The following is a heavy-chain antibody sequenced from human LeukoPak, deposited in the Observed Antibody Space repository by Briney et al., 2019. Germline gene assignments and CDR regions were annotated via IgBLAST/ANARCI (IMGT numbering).Heavy chain of an antibody. CDR2: IIPIFGTA. V-gene: IGHV1-69*13. J-gene: IGHJ4*02. CDR1: GGTFSSYA. Sequence: GASVRVSCKASGGTFSSYAISWVRQAPGQGLEWMGGIIPIFGTANYAQKFQGRVTITADESTSTAYMELSSLRSEDTAVYYCARGDGSYSHYFDYWGQGTLVTVSS. CDR3: ARGDGSYSHYFDY. D-gene: IGHD1-26*01.